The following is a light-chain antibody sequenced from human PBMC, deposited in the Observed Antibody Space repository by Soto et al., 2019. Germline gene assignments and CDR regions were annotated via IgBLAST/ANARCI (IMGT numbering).Light chain of an antibody. J-gene: IGKJ1*01. V-gene: IGKV3-20*01. CDR2: AAS. CDR1: QSVSSSY. CDR3: QQYNNWPQT. Sequence: DIVLAHSPGTLSFSPGERATLSCSASQSVSSSYLAWYQQKPGQAPRLLIYAASSRATGIPDRFSGSGSGTDFTLTISSLQSEDFAVYYCQQYNNWPQTFGQGTKVDI.